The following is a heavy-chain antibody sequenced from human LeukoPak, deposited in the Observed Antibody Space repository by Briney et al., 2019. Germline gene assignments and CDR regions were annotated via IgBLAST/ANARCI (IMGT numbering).Heavy chain of an antibody. Sequence: PGGSLRLSCAASGFTFSSYWMSWVRQAPGKGLEWVANIKQDGSEKYYVDSVKGRFTISRDNAKNSLYLQMNSLRAEDTAVYYCARDRRPYYYDSSGFDYWGQGTLVTVSS. D-gene: IGHD3-22*01. V-gene: IGHV3-7*01. CDR2: IKQDGSEK. J-gene: IGHJ4*02. CDR1: GFTFSSYW. CDR3: ARDRRPYYYDSSGFDY.